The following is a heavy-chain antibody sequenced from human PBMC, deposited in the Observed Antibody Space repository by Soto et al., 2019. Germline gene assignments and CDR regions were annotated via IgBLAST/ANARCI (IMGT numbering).Heavy chain of an antibody. J-gene: IGHJ4*02. Sequence: QVQLVESGGGVVQPGRSLRLSCAASGFIFSTYGMHWVRQAPGKGLEWLSVISCDGNNKYYEDSVKGRFTISRDNSKNTLWLQMDSLRTEDTAVYYCAKDLLLTTITTVGDWGQGTLVTFSS. V-gene: IGHV3-30*18. D-gene: IGHD4-17*01. CDR3: AKDLLLTTITTVGD. CDR1: GFIFSTYG. CDR2: ISCDGNNK.